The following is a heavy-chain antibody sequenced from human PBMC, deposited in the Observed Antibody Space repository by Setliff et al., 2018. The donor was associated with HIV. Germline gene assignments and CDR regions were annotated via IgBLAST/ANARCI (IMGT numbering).Heavy chain of an antibody. J-gene: IGHJ5*02. CDR2: INTNTGNP. Sequence: ASVKVSCKASGYTFTNYAINWVRQAPGQGLEWMGWINTNTGNPTYAQGFTGRFVFSLDTSVSTAYLQISSLKAEDTAVYYCAREGIAAVYGVWFDPWGQGTLVTVSS. V-gene: IGHV7-4-1*02. CDR1: GYTFTNYA. D-gene: IGHD6-13*01. CDR3: AREGIAAVYGVWFDP.